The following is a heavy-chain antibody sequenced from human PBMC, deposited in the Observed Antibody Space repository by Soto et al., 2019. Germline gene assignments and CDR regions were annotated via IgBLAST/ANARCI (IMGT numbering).Heavy chain of an antibody. V-gene: IGHV4-31*03. CDR3: ARADIVVVPAANWFDP. Sequence: QVQLQESGPGLVKPSQTLSLTCTVSGGSISSGGYYWSWLRQHPGKGLEWIGYIYYSGSTYYNPSLKSRVTISVDTSKNQFSLKLSSVTAADTAVYYCARADIVVVPAANWFDPWGQGTLVTVSS. J-gene: IGHJ5*02. D-gene: IGHD2-2*01. CDR1: GGSISSGGYY. CDR2: IYYSGST.